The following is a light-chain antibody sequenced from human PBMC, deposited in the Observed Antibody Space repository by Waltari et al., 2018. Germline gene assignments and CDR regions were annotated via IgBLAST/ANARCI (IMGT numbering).Light chain of an antibody. Sequence: DIVLTQSPATLSLSPGERATLSCRASQSVRNYLAWYQQRPGQAPRLLIYAASNRATGIPARFSASGSETDFTLTISSLEPEDFAVYYCQQRINWPGTFGQGTKVEIK. CDR3: QQRINWPGT. CDR2: AAS. J-gene: IGKJ1*01. CDR1: QSVRNY. V-gene: IGKV3-11*01.